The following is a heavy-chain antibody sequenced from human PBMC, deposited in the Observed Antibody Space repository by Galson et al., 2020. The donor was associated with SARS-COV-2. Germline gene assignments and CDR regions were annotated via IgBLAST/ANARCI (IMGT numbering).Heavy chain of an antibody. CDR2: IYPGDSDT. Sequence: GESLKISCQGSGYSFTSYWIGWVRQMPGKGLEWMGIIYPGDSDTRYSPSFQGQVTISADESISTAYLQWSSLKASDTAMYYCARAPLWFGEFLSAFDIWGQGTMVTVSS. V-gene: IGHV5-51*01. CDR1: GYSFTSYW. CDR3: ARAPLWFGEFLSAFDI. J-gene: IGHJ3*02. D-gene: IGHD3-10*01.